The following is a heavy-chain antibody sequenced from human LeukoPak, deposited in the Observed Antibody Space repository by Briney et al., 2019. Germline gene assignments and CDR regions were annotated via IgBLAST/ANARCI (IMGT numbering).Heavy chain of an antibody. CDR2: INHSGST. CDR3: ARARRGRYFDWLFPFDY. Sequence: SETLSLTCAVYGGSFSGYYWSWIRQPPGKGLEWIGEINHSGSTNYNPSLKSRVTISVDTSKYQFSLKLSSVTAADTAVYYCARARRGRYFDWLFPFDYWGQGTLVTVSS. CDR1: GGSFSGYY. J-gene: IGHJ4*02. V-gene: IGHV4-34*01. D-gene: IGHD3-9*01.